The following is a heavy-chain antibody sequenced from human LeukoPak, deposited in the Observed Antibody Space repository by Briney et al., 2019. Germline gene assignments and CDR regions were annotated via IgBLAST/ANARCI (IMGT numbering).Heavy chain of an antibody. CDR1: GGTFSSYA. Sequence: RASVKVSCKASGGTFSSYAISRVRQAPGQGLEWMGRIIPIFGTANYAQKFQGRVTITTDESTSTAYMELSSLRSEDTAVYYCTVVATTYYFDYWGQGTLVTVSS. CDR3: TVVATTYYFDY. CDR2: IIPIFGTA. D-gene: IGHD5-12*01. J-gene: IGHJ4*02. V-gene: IGHV1-69*05.